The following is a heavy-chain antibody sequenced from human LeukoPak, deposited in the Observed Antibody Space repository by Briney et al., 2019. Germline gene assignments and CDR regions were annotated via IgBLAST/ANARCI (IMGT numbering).Heavy chain of an antibody. CDR2: ISYDGSKK. J-gene: IGHJ5*02. V-gene: IGHV3-30*02. Sequence: PGGSLRLSCAASGFTFSISDMHWVRQAPGKGLQWVAFISYDGSKKHCADSVQGRCTISRDSSKNTLSLQLNSLRADDTAVFYCTKGLLSWGQGTLLTVAA. CDR3: TKGLLS. CDR1: GFTFSISD.